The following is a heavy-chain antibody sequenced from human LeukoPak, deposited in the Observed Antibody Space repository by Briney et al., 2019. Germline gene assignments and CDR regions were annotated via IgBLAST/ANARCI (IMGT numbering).Heavy chain of an antibody. CDR2: IYHSGST. Sequence: PSETLSLTCTVSGYSISSGYYWGWIRQPPGNGLEWIGSIYHSGSTYYNPSLKSRVTISVDTSKNQFSLKLSSVTAADTAVYYCARTLERGYSGYVGYWGQGTLATVSS. CDR3: ARTLERGYSGYVGY. J-gene: IGHJ4*02. V-gene: IGHV4-38-2*02. D-gene: IGHD5-12*01. CDR1: GYSISSGYY.